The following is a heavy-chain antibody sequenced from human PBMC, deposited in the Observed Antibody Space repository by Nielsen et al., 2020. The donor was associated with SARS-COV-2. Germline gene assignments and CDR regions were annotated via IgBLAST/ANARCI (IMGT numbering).Heavy chain of an antibody. CDR2: IYYSGST. Sequence: SETLSLTCTVSGGSISSGDYYWSWIRQPPGKGLEWIGYIYYSGSTYYNPSLKSRVTISVVTSKNQFSLKLSSVTAADTALYYCARERVGGITIFGVVTRYGMDVWGQGTTVTVSS. D-gene: IGHD3-3*01. CDR1: GGSISSGDYY. J-gene: IGHJ6*02. V-gene: IGHV4-30-4*01. CDR3: ARERVGGITIFGVVTRYGMDV.